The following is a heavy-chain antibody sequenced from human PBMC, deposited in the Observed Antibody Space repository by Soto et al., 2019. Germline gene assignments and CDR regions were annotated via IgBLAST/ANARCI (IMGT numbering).Heavy chain of an antibody. CDR1: GYMFTNYY. CDR3: AREGALYNSSCTPYFDS. CDR2: INPSGGST. V-gene: IGHV1-46*01. J-gene: IGHJ4*02. D-gene: IGHD6-6*01. Sequence: ASVKVSCKASGYMFTNYYLHWVRQAPGQGLEWMGMINPSGGSTSYAQNFRDRVTLTRDTSTTTIYLEMNSLRFADTAVYYCAREGALYNSSCTPYFDSWGQGTLVTVS.